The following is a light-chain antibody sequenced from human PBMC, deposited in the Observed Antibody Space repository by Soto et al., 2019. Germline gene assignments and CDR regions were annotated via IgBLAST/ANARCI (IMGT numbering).Light chain of an antibody. Sequence: EIVMTQSPATLSVSPGERATLSCRSSQRVSSSYLAWEQQKPGQAPRVLLYGASSRAPGIPDRFSGSGFGTDFPLTLSSLEPEDFAVYYCQQYGSSPRTFGQGTKVDNK. CDR3: QQYGSSPRT. CDR2: GAS. CDR1: QRVSSSY. J-gene: IGKJ1*01. V-gene: IGKV3-20*01.